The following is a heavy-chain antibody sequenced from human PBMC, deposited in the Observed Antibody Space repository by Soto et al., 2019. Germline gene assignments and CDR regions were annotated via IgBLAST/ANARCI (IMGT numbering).Heavy chain of an antibody. CDR1: RVAFSKFI. Sequence: GASVKVSCKASRVAFSKFIVTWLRQAPGLGLEWVGGIIPIFGTANYAQKFQGRVTITRDTSASTAYMELSSLRSEDTAVYYCARDRIAARPVYYYYGMDVWGQGTTVT. CDR3: ARDRIAARPVYYYYGMDV. V-gene: IGHV1-69*05. J-gene: IGHJ6*02. D-gene: IGHD6-6*01. CDR2: IIPIFGTA.